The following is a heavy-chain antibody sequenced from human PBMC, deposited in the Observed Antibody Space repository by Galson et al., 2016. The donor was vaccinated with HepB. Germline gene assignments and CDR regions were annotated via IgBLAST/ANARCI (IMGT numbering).Heavy chain of an antibody. D-gene: IGHD5-24*01. CDR3: ARRADGYYYYYGMDV. J-gene: IGHJ6*02. Sequence: ETLSLTCTVSGGSIISSTFYWDWIRQPPGKGLEWIGSIYYSGSTYSNPSLKSRLTISVDTSKNQFSLKLSSVTAADTALYYCARRADGYYYYYGMDVWGQGTTVTVSS. CDR2: IYYSGST. V-gene: IGHV4-39*01. CDR1: GGSIISSTFY.